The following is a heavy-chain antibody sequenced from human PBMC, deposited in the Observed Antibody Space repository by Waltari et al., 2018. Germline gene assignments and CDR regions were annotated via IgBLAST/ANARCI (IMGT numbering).Heavy chain of an antibody. Sequence: EVQLVQSGAEVKKPGESLKISCKGSGYRFTSYWIGWVRQMPGKGLEWMGIIYPGDSDTRYSPSFQGQVTISADKSISTAYLQWSSLKASDTAMYYCARYVERYDILTGYFDYWGQGTLVTVSS. V-gene: IGHV5-51*01. D-gene: IGHD3-9*01. CDR3: ARYVERYDILTGYFDY. CDR1: GYRFTSYW. J-gene: IGHJ4*02. CDR2: IYPGDSDT.